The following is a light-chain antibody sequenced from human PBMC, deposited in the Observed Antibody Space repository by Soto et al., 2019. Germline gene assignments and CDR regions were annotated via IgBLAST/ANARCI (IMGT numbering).Light chain of an antibody. CDR3: QSVDTNLRGSV. Sequence: QSVLTQPPSVSGAPGQRVTISCSGTSSNIGAGYDVHWYHQLPGTSPKLLIFGHNNRPSGVPARFSASSSGSSASLSITGRQAEYEADYYWQSVDTNLRGSVFGGGTKLTVL. CDR1: SSNIGAGYD. J-gene: IGLJ3*02. V-gene: IGLV1-40*01. CDR2: GHN.